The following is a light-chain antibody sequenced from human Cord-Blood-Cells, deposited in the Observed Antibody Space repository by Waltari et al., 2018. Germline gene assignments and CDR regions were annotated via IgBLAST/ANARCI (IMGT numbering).Light chain of an antibody. CDR3: SSYTSSSTSWV. CDR1: SRNVGGYNS. Sequence: QSALTQPASVSGSPGQSITISCTGTSRNVGGYNSVSWYQQHPGNAPKPMIYDVSKRPSGVSNRFSGSKSGNTASLTISGLQAEDEADYYCSSYTSSSTSWVFGGGTKLTVL. J-gene: IGLJ3*02. V-gene: IGLV2-14*01. CDR2: DVS.